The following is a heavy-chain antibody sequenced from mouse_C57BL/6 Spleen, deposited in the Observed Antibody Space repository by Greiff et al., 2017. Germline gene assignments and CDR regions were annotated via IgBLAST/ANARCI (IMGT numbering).Heavy chain of an antibody. CDR1: GFTFSSYA. Sequence: EVMLVEPGEGLVKPGGSLKLSCAASGFTFSSYAMSWVRQTPEKRLEWVAYISSGGDYIYYADTVKGRFTISRDNARNTLYLHISSMKSEDTAVYYCRRDYYYGSSSLAMDYWGQGTSVTVSS. CDR2: ISSGGDYI. J-gene: IGHJ4*01. V-gene: IGHV5-9-1*02. D-gene: IGHD1-1*01. CDR3: RRDYYYGSSSLAMDY.